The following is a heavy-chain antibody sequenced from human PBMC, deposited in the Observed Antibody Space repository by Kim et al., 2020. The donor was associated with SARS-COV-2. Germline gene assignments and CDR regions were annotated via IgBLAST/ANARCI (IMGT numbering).Heavy chain of an antibody. CDR1: GFTFSSYA. J-gene: IGHJ4*02. CDR3: ARTGSTVTTPDYYFDY. CDR2: ISYDGSNK. Sequence: GGSLRLSSAASGFTFSSYAMHWVRQAPGKGPEWVAVISYDGSNKYYADSVKGRFTISRDNSKNTLFLQMNSLRPEDTAVYNCARTGSTVTTPDYYFDYWGQGTLVTVSS. V-gene: IGHV3-30*04. D-gene: IGHD4-17*01.